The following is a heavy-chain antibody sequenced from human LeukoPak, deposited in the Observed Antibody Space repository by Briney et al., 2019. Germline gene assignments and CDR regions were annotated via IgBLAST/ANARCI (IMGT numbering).Heavy chain of an antibody. D-gene: IGHD3-16*01. CDR1: GFTFSSYW. CDR2: IKQDGSEK. Sequence: PGGSLRLSCAASGFTFSSYWMTWVRQSPGKGLEWVANIKQDGSEKYYVDPVKGRFTISRDNAKNSLYLQMHSLRVEDTAVYYCASAPGLGYWGQGTLVTVSS. V-gene: IGHV3-7*01. CDR3: ASAPGLGY. J-gene: IGHJ4*02.